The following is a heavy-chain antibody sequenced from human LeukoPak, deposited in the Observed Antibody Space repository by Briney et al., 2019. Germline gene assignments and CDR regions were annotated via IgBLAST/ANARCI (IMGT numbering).Heavy chain of an antibody. J-gene: IGHJ4*02. D-gene: IGHD1-1*01. Sequence: GGSLRLSCAASGFTFSSYEMNWVRQAPGKGLGWVSYISSSGSLIHYADSVKGRFTFSRDNAKNSLYLQMNSLRGEDTAVYYCAREGGWNDLDYWGQGTLVTVSS. CDR3: AREGGWNDLDY. CDR2: ISSSGSLI. V-gene: IGHV3-48*03. CDR1: GFTFSSYE.